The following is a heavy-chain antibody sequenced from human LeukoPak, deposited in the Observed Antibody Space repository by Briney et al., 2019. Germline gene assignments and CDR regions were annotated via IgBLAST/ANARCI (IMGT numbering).Heavy chain of an antibody. CDR2: INPNSGGT. V-gene: IGHV1-2*02. CDR3: ARLIAAAGSHLDNWFPP. CDR1: GYTFTGYY. D-gene: IGHD6-13*01. Sequence: ASVKVSCKASGYTFTGYYMHWVRQAPGQGLEWMGWINPNSGGTNYAQKFQGRVTMTRDTSISTAYMELSRLRSDDTAVYYCARLIAAAGSHLDNWFPPWGQGTLVTVSS. J-gene: IGHJ5*02.